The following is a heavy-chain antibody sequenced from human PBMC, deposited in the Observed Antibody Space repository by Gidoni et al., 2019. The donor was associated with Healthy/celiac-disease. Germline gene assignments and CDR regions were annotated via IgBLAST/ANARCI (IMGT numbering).Heavy chain of an antibody. D-gene: IGHD3-3*01. J-gene: IGHJ5*02. CDR2: INHSGST. CDR3: ARARTYYDFWSGYAPSRFDP. Sequence: QVQLQQWGAGLLKPSETLSLTCAVYGGSFRGYHWSWIRQPPGKGLEWIGEINHSGSTNYNPSLKSRVTISVDTSKNQFSLKLSSVTAADTAVYYCARARTYYDFWSGYAPSRFDPWGQGTLVTVSS. CDR1: GGSFRGYH. V-gene: IGHV4-34*01.